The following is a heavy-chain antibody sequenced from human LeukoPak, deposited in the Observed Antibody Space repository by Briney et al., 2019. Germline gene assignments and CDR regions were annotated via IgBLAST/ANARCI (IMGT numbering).Heavy chain of an antibody. D-gene: IGHD6-6*01. V-gene: IGHV4-4*09. CDR3: ARLTRLSTSPDRYYLDY. Sequence: SEALSLTCTVSGDSISSYYWSWIRQPPGEGLEWIGYIYTSGGTNYIPSLKGRVTISIDTSKNQFSLKLSSVTAADSAVYYCARLTRLSTSPDRYYLDYWGQGTLVTVSS. CDR2: IYTSGGT. CDR1: GDSISSYY. J-gene: IGHJ4*02.